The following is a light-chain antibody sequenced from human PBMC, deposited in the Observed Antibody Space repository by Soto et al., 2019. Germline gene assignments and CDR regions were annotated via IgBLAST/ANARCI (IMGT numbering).Light chain of an antibody. CDR3: QQYGSSSWT. Sequence: VVAQSPGSLFFSPGGRGTLLCRASQSVRSHYSAWYQQRPGQAPRLLIYGASSRATGIPDRFSGSGSGTDFTLTISRLEAEDFAVYYCQQYGSSSWTFGQGTKVDI. CDR2: GAS. J-gene: IGKJ1*01. CDR1: QSVRSHY. V-gene: IGKV3-20*01.